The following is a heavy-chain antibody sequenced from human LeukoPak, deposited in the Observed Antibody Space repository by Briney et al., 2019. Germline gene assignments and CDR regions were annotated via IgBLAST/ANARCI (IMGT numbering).Heavy chain of an antibody. CDR2: ISAYNGNT. V-gene: IGHV1-18*01. J-gene: IGHJ4*02. CDR3: ARWGGYSGSYFILFDY. Sequence: ASVKVSCKASGYNFTNYGISWVRQAPGQGLEWMGWISAYNGNTNYAQKLQGRVTMTTDTSTSTAYMELRSLRSDDTAVYYCARWGGYSGSYFILFDYWGQGTLVTVSS. CDR1: GYNFTNYG. D-gene: IGHD1-26*01.